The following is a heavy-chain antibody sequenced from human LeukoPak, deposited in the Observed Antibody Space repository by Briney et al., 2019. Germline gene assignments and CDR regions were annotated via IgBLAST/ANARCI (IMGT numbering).Heavy chain of an antibody. CDR1: GGSISSYY. J-gene: IGHJ4*02. V-gene: IGHV4-59*08. CDR2: IYYSGST. D-gene: IGHD2-2*02. CDR3: ARHVFCSSTSCYSHTFDY. Sequence: KASETLSLTRTVSGGSISSYYWSWIRQPPGKGLEWIGYIYYSGSTNYNPSLKSRVTISVDTSKNQFSLKLSSVTAADTAVYYCARHVFCSSTSCYSHTFDYWGQGTLVTVSS.